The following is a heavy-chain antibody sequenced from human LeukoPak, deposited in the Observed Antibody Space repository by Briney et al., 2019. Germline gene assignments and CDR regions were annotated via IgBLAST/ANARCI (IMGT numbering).Heavy chain of an antibody. Sequence: SETLSLTCAVYGGSISGYYWNWIRQPPGKGLEWIGEINHSGSTNYNPSLKSRVTISVDTSKNQFSLKLSSVTAADTAVYYCARAPLLIGAFDIWGQGTMVTVSS. CDR2: INHSGST. D-gene: IGHD2-15*01. V-gene: IGHV4-34*01. CDR3: ARAPLLIGAFDI. J-gene: IGHJ3*02. CDR1: GGSISGYY.